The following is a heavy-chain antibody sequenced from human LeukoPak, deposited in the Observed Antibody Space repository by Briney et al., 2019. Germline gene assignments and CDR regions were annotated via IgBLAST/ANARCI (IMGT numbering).Heavy chain of an antibody. V-gene: IGHV4-59*01. Sequence: PSETLSLTCTVSGGSISSYYWSWIRQPPGKGLEWIGYIYYSGSTNYNPSLKSRVTISVDTSKNQFSLKLSSVTAADTAVYYCARVTGGYYYYYYMDVWGKGTTVTVSS. J-gene: IGHJ6*03. CDR2: IYYSGST. D-gene: IGHD2-15*01. CDR3: ARVTGGYYYYYYMDV. CDR1: GGSISSYY.